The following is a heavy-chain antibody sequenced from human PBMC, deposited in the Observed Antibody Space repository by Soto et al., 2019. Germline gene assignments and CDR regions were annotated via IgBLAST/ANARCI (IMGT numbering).Heavy chain of an antibody. J-gene: IGHJ3*02. V-gene: IGHV4-31*03. CDR1: GGSISSGGYY. Sequence: SETLSLTCTVSGGSISSGGYYWSWIRQHPGKGLEWIGYIYYSGSTYYNPSLKSRVTISVDTSKNQFSLKLSSVTAADTAVYYCARDGRYCSSTSCYPADAFDIWGQGTMVT. CDR2: IYYSGST. D-gene: IGHD2-2*01. CDR3: ARDGRYCSSTSCYPADAFDI.